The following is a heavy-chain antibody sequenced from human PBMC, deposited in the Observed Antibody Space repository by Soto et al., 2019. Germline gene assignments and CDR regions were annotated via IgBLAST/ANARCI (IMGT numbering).Heavy chain of an antibody. D-gene: IGHD3-3*01. CDR3: AGTVGEGFLEWLFFDY. CDR2: ISSSSSTI. V-gene: IGHV3-48*01. CDR1: GFTFSSYS. Sequence: GGSLRLSCAASGFTFSSYSMNWVRQAPGKGLEWVSYISSSSSTIYYADSVKGRFTISRDNAKNSLYLQMNSLRAEDTAVYYCAGTVGEGFLEWLFFDYWGQGTLVTVSS. J-gene: IGHJ4*02.